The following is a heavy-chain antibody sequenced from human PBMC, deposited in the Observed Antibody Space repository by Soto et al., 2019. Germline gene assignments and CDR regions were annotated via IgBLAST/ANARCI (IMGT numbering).Heavy chain of an antibody. D-gene: IGHD2-2*01. CDR1: GFTFSSYA. CDR3: AKSFCSSSSCFFVWVDP. CDR2: ISGTGVPT. Sequence: GGSLRLSCAASGFTFSSYAMSWVRQAPGKGLECISLISGTGVPTLYAESVKGRFSVSRDNSKNTLFLEMNNLRVDDTGIYYCAKSFCSSSSCFFVWVDPWGPGTLVTVSS. V-gene: IGHV3-23*01. J-gene: IGHJ5*02.